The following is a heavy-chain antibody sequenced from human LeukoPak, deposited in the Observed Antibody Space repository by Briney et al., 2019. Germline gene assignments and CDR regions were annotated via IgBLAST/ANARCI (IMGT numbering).Heavy chain of an antibody. D-gene: IGHD1-26*01. V-gene: IGHV3-21*01. CDR2: ISSSSSYI. Sequence: GGSLRLTCAASGFTFSNYNMNWVRQAPGKGLEWVSSISSSSSYIYYADSVKGRFTISRDNAQNSLYLQMSSLSAEDTAVYYCARVGASGIVGTTKNYFDYWGQGTLVTVSS. J-gene: IGHJ4*02. CDR3: ARVGASGIVGTTKNYFDY. CDR1: GFTFSNYN.